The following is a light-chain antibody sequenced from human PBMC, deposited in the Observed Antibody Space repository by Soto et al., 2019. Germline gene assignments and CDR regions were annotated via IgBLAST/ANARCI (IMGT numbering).Light chain of an antibody. Sequence: EIVLTQSPGTLSLSPGERATLSCRASLSVTSSYLGWYQQKPGQAPRLLIYGASSRATGIPDRFSGSGSGTDFTLTISRLEPEDFAVYYCQRWYTFDQGTKLEIK. CDR3: QRWYT. CDR1: LSVTSSY. J-gene: IGKJ2*01. CDR2: GAS. V-gene: IGKV3-20*01.